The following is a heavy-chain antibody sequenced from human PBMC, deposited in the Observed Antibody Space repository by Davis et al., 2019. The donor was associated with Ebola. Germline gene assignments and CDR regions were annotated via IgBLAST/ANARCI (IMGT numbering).Heavy chain of an antibody. J-gene: IGHJ4*02. V-gene: IGHV3-23*01. CDR2: ISGSGGST. CDR1: VITFSSYA. D-gene: IGHD4-23*01. CDR3: AQQLGDYGGNALRY. Sequence: GGSLRLSCTDSVITFSSYAMTWVRQAPGKGLEWVSAISGSGGSTYYADSVKGRFTISRDNSKKTLYLQMNSLRAEDTAVYYCAQQLGDYGGNALRYWGQGTLVTVSS.